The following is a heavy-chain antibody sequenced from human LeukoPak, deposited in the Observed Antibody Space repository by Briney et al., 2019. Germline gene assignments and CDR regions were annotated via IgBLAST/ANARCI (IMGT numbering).Heavy chain of an antibody. CDR3: ARGSLRWLQESHPGGDY. D-gene: IGHD4-17*01. CDR1: GFTFSSYA. CDR2: ISYDGSNK. V-gene: IGHV3-30*01. Sequence: GGSLRLSCAASGFTFSSYAMHWVRQAPGKGLEWVAVISYDGSNKYYADSVKGRFTISRDNSKNTLYLQMNSLRAEDTAVYYCARGSLRWLQESHPGGDYWGQGTLVTVSS. J-gene: IGHJ4*02.